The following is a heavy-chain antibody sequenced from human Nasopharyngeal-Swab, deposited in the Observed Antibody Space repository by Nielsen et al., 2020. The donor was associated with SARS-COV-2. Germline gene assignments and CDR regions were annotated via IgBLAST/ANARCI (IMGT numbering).Heavy chain of an antibody. D-gene: IGHD5-18*01. V-gene: IGHV4-34*01. CDR3: ARHTANTED. CDR1: GGSFSGYY. J-gene: IGHJ4*02. Sequence: SETLSLTCAVYGGSFSGYYWSWIRQPPGKGLEWIGEINHSGSTNYNSSLKSRVTISVDTSKNQFSLKLSSVTAADTAVYYCARHTANTEDWGQGTLVTVSS. CDR2: INHSGST.